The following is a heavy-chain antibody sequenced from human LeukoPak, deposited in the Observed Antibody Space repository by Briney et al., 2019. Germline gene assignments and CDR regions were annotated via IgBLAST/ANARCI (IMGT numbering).Heavy chain of an antibody. V-gene: IGHV3-53*01. CDR1: GFTVSSNY. J-gene: IGHJ5*02. CDR2: IYSGGST. CDR3: ARDLSDSSSWYWFDP. Sequence: GSLRLSCAASGFTVSSNYMSWVRQAPGKGLEWVSVIYSGGSTYYADSVKGRFTISRDNSKNTLYLQMNSLRAEDTAVYYCARDLSDSSSWYWFDPWGQGTLVTVSS. D-gene: IGHD6-13*01.